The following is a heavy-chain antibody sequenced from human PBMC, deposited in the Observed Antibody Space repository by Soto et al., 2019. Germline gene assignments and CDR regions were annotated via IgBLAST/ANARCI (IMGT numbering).Heavy chain of an antibody. CDR3: ARDTLYYDFWSGYCKSCLYYYMDV. CDR2: ISSSSSYI. CDR1: GFTFSSYS. V-gene: IGHV3-21*01. D-gene: IGHD3-3*01. Sequence: GGSLRLSCAASGFTFSSYSMNWVRQAPGKGLEWVSSISSSSSYIYYADSVKGRFTISRDNAKNSLYLQMNSLRAEDTAVYYCARDTLYYDFWSGYCKSCLYYYMDVWGKGTTVTVSS. J-gene: IGHJ6*03.